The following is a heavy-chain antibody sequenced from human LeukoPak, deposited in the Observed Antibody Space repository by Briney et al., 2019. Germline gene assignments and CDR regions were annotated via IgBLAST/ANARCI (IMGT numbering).Heavy chain of an antibody. CDR3: ARNSRVASTSGLSY. Sequence: ASVKVSCKASGYTFTSYDINWVRQATGQGLEWMGWMNPNSGNTGYAQKFQGRVTMTRNTSISTAYMELSSLRSDDTAFYYCARNSRVASTSGLSYWGQGTLVTVSS. CDR2: MNPNSGNT. CDR1: GYTFTSYD. V-gene: IGHV1-8*01. D-gene: IGHD4-23*01. J-gene: IGHJ4*02.